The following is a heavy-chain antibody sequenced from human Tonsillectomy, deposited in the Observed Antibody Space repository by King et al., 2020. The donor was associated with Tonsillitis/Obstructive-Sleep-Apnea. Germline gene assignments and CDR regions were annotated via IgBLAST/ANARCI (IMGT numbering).Heavy chain of an antibody. CDR3: ARPYYDFWSGYQY. CDR2: IWYDGSHK. D-gene: IGHD3-3*01. J-gene: IGHJ4*02. Sequence: VQLVESGGGVVQPGRSLRLSCAASGFAFSSYGMHWVRQAPGKGLEWVAVIWYDGSHKYYADSVKGRFTISRDNSKNTLYLQMNSLRAEDTAVYYCARPYYDFWSGYQYWGQGTLVTVSS. V-gene: IGHV3-33*01. CDR1: GFAFSSYG.